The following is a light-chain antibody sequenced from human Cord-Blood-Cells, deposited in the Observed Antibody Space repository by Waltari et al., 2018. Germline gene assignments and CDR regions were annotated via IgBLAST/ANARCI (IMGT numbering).Light chain of an antibody. CDR3: CSYAGSSTYV. V-gene: IGLV2-23*01. Sequence: QSALTQPASVSGSPGQSITISCPGTSSDVGSYNLVSWYQQHPGKAPKRMIYEGSKRPAGVYNRFSGSKSGNTASLTISGLQAEDEADYYCCSYAGSSTYVFGTGTKVTVL. J-gene: IGLJ1*01. CDR1: SSDVGSYNL. CDR2: EGS.